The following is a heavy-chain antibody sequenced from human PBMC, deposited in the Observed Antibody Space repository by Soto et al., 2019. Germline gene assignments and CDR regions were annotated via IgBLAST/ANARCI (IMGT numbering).Heavy chain of an antibody. J-gene: IGHJ6*03. CDR3: ASLVCSGGSCYSPYYYYMDV. CDR2: IYYSGST. D-gene: IGHD2-15*01. Sequence: SETLSLTCTVSGGSISSSGYYWGCIRQPPGKGLEWIGSIYYSGSTYYNPSLKSRVTISVDTSKNQFSLKLSSVTAADTAVYYCASLVCSGGSCYSPYYYYMDVWGKGTTVTVS. V-gene: IGHV4-39*01. CDR1: GGSISSSGYY.